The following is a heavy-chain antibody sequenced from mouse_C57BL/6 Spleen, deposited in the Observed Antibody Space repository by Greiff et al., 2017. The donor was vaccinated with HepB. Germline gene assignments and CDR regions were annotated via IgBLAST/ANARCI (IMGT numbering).Heavy chain of an antibody. D-gene: IGHD2-3*01. CDR1: GYTFTSYW. CDR2: IDPSDSYT. CDR3: ARLTIYDGYSDY. J-gene: IGHJ2*01. V-gene: IGHV1-69*01. Sequence: QVQLQQPGAELVMPGASVKLSCKASGYTFTSYWMHWVKQRPGQGLEWIGEIDPSDSYTNYNQKFKGKSTLTVDNSSSTAYMQLSSLTSEDSAVYYCARLTIYDGYSDYWGQGTTLTVSS.